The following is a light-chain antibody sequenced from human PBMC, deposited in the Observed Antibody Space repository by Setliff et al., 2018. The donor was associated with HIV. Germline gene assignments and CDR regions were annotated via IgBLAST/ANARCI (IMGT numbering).Light chain of an antibody. V-gene: IGLV2-11*01. Sequence: QSVLTQPRSVSGSPGQSVTFSCSGSSSDIGAYNYVSWYQQHPGKAPTLIISNVIRRPSGVPDRFSGSKSGNTASLTISGLQAEDEAEYYCCSYAGSYRYIVGSGTKV. CDR2: NVI. CDR3: CSYAGSYRYI. CDR1: SSDIGAYNY. J-gene: IGLJ1*01.